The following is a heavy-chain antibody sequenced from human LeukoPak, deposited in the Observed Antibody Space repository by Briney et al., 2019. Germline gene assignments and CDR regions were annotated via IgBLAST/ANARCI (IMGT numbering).Heavy chain of an antibody. CDR3: AREIRGYCSSTSCYTWFDP. Sequence: SETLSLTCAVSGGSISSGGYSWSWIRQHPGKGLEWIGYIYYSGSTYYNPSLKSRVTISVDTSKNQFSLKLSSVTAADTAVYYCAREIRGYCSSTSCYTWFDPWGQGTLVTVSS. J-gene: IGHJ5*02. CDR2: IYYSGST. CDR1: GGSISSGGYS. D-gene: IGHD2-2*02. V-gene: IGHV4-31*11.